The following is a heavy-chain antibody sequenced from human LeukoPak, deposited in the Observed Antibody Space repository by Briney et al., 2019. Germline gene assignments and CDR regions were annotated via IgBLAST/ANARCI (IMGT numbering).Heavy chain of an antibody. V-gene: IGHV3-7*01. J-gene: IGHJ3*02. Sequence: PGRSLRLSCAASGFTFSNYWMTWVRQTPGKGLEWVANINRDGSDKHYLDSVKGRFIISRDNAKNSLYLQMNSLRAEDTAVYYCARDSSPRISGSTWYYDAFDIWGQGTMVTVSS. CDR3: ARDSSPRISGSTWYYDAFDI. D-gene: IGHD6-13*01. CDR1: GFTFSNYW. CDR2: INRDGSDK.